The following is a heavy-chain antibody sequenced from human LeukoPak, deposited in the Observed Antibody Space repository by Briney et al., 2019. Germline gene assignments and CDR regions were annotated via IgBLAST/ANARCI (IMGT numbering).Heavy chain of an antibody. CDR2: IYHSGST. J-gene: IGHJ4*02. CDR3: ARYAAPPVYYFDY. V-gene: IGHV4-30-2*01. CDR1: GGSISSGGYS. D-gene: IGHD1-14*01. Sequence: SETLSLTCAVSGGSISSGGYSWSWIRQPPGKGLEWIGYIYHSGSTYYNPSLKSRVTMSVDRSKNQFSLKLSSVTAADTAVYYCARYAAPPVYYFDYWGQGTLVTVSS.